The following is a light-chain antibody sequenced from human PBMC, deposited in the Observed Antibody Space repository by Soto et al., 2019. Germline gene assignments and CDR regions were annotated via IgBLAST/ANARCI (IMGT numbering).Light chain of an antibody. Sequence: EIVLTQPPGTLSLSPGEKATLSCIASQSVSSSYLAWYQQKPGQASRLLIYGASSRATGIPDRFSGSGSGTDFTLTISRLEPEDFAVYYCQQYGSSSWPFGQGTKVDIK. CDR3: QQYGSSSWP. J-gene: IGKJ1*01. CDR1: QSVSSSY. V-gene: IGKV3-20*01. CDR2: GAS.